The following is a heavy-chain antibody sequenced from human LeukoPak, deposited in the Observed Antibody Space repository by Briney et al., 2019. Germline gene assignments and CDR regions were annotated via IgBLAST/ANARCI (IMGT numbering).Heavy chain of an antibody. J-gene: IGHJ4*02. V-gene: IGHV3-48*02. D-gene: IGHD2-2*01. CDR2: ISLNSDPI. Sequence: GGSLRLSCAASGFTFSIYSMNWVRQAPGKGLEWVSFISLNSDPIYYADSVKGRFAVSRDNAKNSLYLQMSSLRDEDTAVYYCARVGYCSSSTCRNYFDYWGQGTLVTVSS. CDR1: GFTFSIYS. CDR3: ARVGYCSSSTCRNYFDY.